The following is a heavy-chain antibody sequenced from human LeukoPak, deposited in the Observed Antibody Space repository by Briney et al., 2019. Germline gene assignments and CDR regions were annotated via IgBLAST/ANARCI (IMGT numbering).Heavy chain of an antibody. CDR2: IRSKTNSYAT. Sequence: GGSLRLSCAASGFTFSGSAMHWVRQASGKGLEWVGRIRSKTNSYATAYAASVKGRFTISRDDSKNTAYLQMDSLKTEDTAVYYCTRSPFGGSGGSWDSWFDPWGQGTLVTVSS. D-gene: IGHD2-15*01. CDR1: GFTFSGSA. J-gene: IGHJ5*02. V-gene: IGHV3-73*01. CDR3: TRSPFGGSGGSWDSWFDP.